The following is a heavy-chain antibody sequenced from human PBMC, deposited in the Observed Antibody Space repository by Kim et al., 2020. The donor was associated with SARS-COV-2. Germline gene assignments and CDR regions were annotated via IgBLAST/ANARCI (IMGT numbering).Heavy chain of an antibody. CDR3: ARASVPGWFDP. Sequence: SETLSLTCAVYGGSFSGYYWSWIRQPPGKGLEWIGEINHSGSTNYNPSLKSRVTISVDTSKNQFSLKLSSVTAADTAVYYCARASVPGWFDPWGQGTLVTVSS. CDR1: GGSFSGYY. CDR2: INHSGST. J-gene: IGHJ5*02. D-gene: IGHD3-10*01. V-gene: IGHV4-34*01.